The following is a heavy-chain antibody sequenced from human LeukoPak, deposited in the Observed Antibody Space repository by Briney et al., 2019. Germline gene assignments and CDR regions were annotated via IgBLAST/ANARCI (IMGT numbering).Heavy chain of an antibody. CDR1: GFTFSSYW. V-gene: IGHV3-7*01. CDR2: IKQDGTEE. J-gene: IGHJ4*02. CDR3: ATYFHSNVNFHVRFDC. D-gene: IGHD2/OR15-2a*01. Sequence: PGGSLRPSCAASGFTFSSYWLTWVRQAPEKGLEWVASIKQDGTEEYYVDSVKGRFTISRDNAKNSLYLQMNSLRAEDTAVYYCATYFHSNVNFHVRFDCWGQGTLVTVSS.